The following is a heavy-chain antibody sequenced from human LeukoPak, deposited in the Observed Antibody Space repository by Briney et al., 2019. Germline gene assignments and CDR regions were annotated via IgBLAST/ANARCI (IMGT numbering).Heavy chain of an antibody. CDR2: ISAYNGNT. CDR3: ARGIQRWTQDPPLLGWFDP. V-gene: IGHV1-18*01. Sequence: ASVKVSCKASGYTWTSYGISWVRQAPGQGLEWMGWISAYNGNTNYAQKLQGRVTMTTDTSTSTAYMELSSLRFEDTAVYYCARGIQRWTQDPPLLGWFDPWGQGTLVTVSS. J-gene: IGHJ5*02. D-gene: IGHD5-18*01. CDR1: GYTWTSYG.